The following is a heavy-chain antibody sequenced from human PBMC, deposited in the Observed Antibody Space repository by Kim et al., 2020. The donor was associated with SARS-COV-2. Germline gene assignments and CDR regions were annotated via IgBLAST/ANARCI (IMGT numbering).Heavy chain of an antibody. CDR1: GGSISSSSYY. J-gene: IGHJ4*02. Sequence: SETLSLTCTVSGGSISSSSYYWGWIRQPPGKGLEWIGSIYYSGSTYYNPSLKSRVTISVDTSKNRFSLKLGSVTAADTAVYYCARLAVAAAGTLGYWGQGSLVRVSS. V-gene: IGHV4-39*01. CDR2: IYYSGST. CDR3: ARLAVAAAGTLGY. D-gene: IGHD6-13*01.